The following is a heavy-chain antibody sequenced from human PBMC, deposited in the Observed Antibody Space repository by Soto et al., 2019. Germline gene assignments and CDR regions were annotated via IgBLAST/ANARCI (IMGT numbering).Heavy chain of an antibody. CDR3: ARGDPNASVVVVAATRFDY. Sequence: PSETLSLTCAVYGGSFSGYYWSWIRQPPGKGLEWIGEINHSGSTNYNPSLKSRVTISVDTSKNQFSLKLSSVTAADTAVYYCARGDPNASVVVVAATRFDYWGQGTLVTVSS. D-gene: IGHD2-15*01. J-gene: IGHJ4*02. CDR2: INHSGST. V-gene: IGHV4-34*01. CDR1: GGSFSGYY.